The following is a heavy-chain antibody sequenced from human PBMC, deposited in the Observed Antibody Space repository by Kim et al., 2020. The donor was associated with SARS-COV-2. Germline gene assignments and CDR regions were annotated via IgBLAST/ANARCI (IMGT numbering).Heavy chain of an antibody. V-gene: IGHV3-7*03. Sequence: GGSLRLSCQASGFIYTNYWMSWVRQAPGKGLEWVANINQDGSDKNYVDSVKGRFTVSRDNAKSSLYLQMNSLRAEDTAVYYCARDREYYYGSRGTHIAYYSDYWGPGTLVTVSS. CDR3: ARDREYYYGSRGTHIAYYSDY. CDR1: GFIYTNYW. J-gene: IGHJ4*02. CDR2: INQDGSDK. D-gene: IGHD3-10*01.